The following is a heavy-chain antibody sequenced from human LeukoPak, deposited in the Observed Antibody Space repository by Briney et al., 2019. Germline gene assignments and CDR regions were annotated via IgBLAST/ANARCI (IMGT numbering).Heavy chain of an antibody. CDR3: ARLNPGYVTAPHDS. Sequence: PSETLSLTCTVSGGSITAGNHHWGWIRHPPGKGLEWIGSVYYSGSIFSDTSHKSRVTISGDTSKNQFSLSLSSVTAADTAVYYCARLNPGYVTAPHDSWGQGMLVTVSS. J-gene: IGHJ5*01. CDR2: VYYSGSI. V-gene: IGHV4-39*01. D-gene: IGHD3-16*01. CDR1: GGSITAGNHH.